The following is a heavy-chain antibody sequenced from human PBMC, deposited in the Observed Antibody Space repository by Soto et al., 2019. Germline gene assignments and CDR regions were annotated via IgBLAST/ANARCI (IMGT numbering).Heavy chain of an antibody. CDR1: GYTFTSYD. J-gene: IGHJ4*02. Sequence: QVQLVQSGAEVKKPGASVKVSCKASGYTFTSYDINWVRQATGQGLEWMGWMNPNSGNTGYAQKFQGRVTRXXNXSXXTAYMELSSLRSEDTAVYYCARGRNNPDGSCHFDYWGQGTLVTVSS. CDR2: MNPNSGNT. V-gene: IGHV1-8*01. CDR3: ARGRNNPDGSCHFDY. D-gene: IGHD2-15*01.